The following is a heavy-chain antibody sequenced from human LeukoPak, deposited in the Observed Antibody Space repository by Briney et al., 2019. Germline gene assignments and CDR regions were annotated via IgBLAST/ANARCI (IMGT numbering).Heavy chain of an antibody. V-gene: IGHV4-39*07. CDR3: ARTISYGRPKFDY. Sequence: SETLSLTCTVSGGSISSSSYYWGWIRQPPGKGLEWIGSIYYSGSTYYNPSLKSRVTISVDTSKNQFSLKLSSVTAADTAVYYCARTISYGRPKFDYWGQGTLVTVSS. CDR1: GGSISSSSYY. D-gene: IGHD5-18*01. J-gene: IGHJ4*02. CDR2: IYYSGST.